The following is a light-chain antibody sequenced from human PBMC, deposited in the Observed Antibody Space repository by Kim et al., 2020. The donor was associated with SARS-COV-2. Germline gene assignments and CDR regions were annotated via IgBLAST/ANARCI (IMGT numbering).Light chain of an antibody. J-gene: IGLJ2*01. CDR2: EVN. CDR3: SSFAGSGNPVL. V-gene: IGLV2-8*01. CDR1: SSDVGAYKY. Sequence: QSVTTSCTGTSSDVGAYKYVSWHQQHPGKAPKVIIYEVNKRPSGVPDRFSGSKSGNTASLTVSGLQVEDEADYYCSSFAGSGNPVLLGGGTQLTVL.